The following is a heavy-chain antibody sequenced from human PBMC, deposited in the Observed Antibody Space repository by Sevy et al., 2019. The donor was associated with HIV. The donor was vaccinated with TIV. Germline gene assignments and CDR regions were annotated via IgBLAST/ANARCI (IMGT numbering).Heavy chain of an antibody. CDR2: ISYDGSNK. V-gene: IGHV3-30-3*01. J-gene: IGHJ4*02. Sequence: GGSLRLSCAASGFTFSSYAMHWVRQAPGKGLEWVAVISYDGSNKYYADSVKGRFTISRHNSKNTLYLQMNSLRAEDTAVYYCARTEWELLPFDYWGQGTLVTVSS. D-gene: IGHD1-26*01. CDR1: GFTFSSYA. CDR3: ARTEWELLPFDY.